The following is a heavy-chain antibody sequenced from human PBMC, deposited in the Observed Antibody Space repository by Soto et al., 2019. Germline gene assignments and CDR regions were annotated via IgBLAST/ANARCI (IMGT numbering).Heavy chain of an antibody. CDR3: ARANTYYYDSSGYYGFAY. D-gene: IGHD3-22*01. CDR2: IIPILGTA. V-gene: IGHV1-69*13. Sequence: ASVKVSCKASGGTFSSYAISWVRQAPGQGLEWMGGIIPILGTANYAQKFQGRVTITADESTSTAYMELSSLRSEDTAVYYCARANTYYYDSSGYYGFAYWGQGTLVTVSS. J-gene: IGHJ4*02. CDR1: GGTFSSYA.